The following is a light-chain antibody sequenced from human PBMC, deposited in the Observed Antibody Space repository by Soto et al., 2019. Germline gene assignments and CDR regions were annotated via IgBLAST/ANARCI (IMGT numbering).Light chain of an antibody. J-gene: IGKJ4*01. V-gene: IGKV3-11*01. CDR1: QSDGSS. CDR3: QQRSNWSLLT. CDR2: DTS. Sequence: EIVLTQSPATLSLSPGERATLSCRASQSDGSSFAWYQQKPGQAHRLLIHDTSNRATDIPARFSGSGSGTDFTLTISSLEPEDFAVYYCQQRSNWSLLTFGGGTKVEIK.